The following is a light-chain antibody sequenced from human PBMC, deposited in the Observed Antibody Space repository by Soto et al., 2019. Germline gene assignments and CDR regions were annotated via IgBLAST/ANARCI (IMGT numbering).Light chain of an antibody. CDR3: QQYGDSPVT. V-gene: IGKV3-20*01. J-gene: IGKJ4*01. CDR1: QSVSSSA. CDR2: GAS. Sequence: IVLTQSSGILSLSPGDRATLSCRASQSVSSSALAWYQQKPAQAPRLLVYGASNRATGLPDRFSGSGSGTDFTLTISRLEPEDFAFYFCQQYGDSPVTFGGGT.